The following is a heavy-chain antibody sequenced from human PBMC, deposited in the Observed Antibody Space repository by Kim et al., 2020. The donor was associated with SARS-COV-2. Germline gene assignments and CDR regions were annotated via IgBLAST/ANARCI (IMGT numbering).Heavy chain of an antibody. Sequence: GSFNNDYWSWVRQSPGRGLEWIGEVTHSGTTNYRPSLKSRVTISVDTSKHQFSLNLTSVTAADTGIYFCARGEQYSTSRYYYYMDVWGKGTKVT. J-gene: IGHJ6*03. CDR1: GSFNNDY. CDR2: VTHSGTT. V-gene: IGHV4-34*01. D-gene: IGHD6-6*01. CDR3: ARGEQYSTSRYYYYMDV.